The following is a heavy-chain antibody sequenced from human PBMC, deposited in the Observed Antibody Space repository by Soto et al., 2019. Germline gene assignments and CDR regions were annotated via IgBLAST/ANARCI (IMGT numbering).Heavy chain of an antibody. D-gene: IGHD3-3*01. CDR1: GFTFGDYA. Sequence: GGSLRLSCTASGFTFGDYAMSWFRQAPGKGLEWVGFIRSKAYGGTTEYAASVKGRFTISRVDSKSIAYLQMNSLKTEDTAVYYCTRDRDFWSGPPFDYWGQGTLVTVSS. CDR2: IRSKAYGGTT. CDR3: TRDRDFWSGPPFDY. V-gene: IGHV3-49*03. J-gene: IGHJ4*02.